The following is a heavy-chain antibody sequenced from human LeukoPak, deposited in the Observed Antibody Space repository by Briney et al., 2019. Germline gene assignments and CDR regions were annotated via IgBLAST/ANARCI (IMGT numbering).Heavy chain of an antibody. CDR1: GFTVSNNY. CDR2: IYVGGSA. V-gene: IGHV3-53*01. Sequence: GGSLRLSCAASGFTVSNNYMSWVRQTPGKGLEWVSVIYVGGSAYYADSVKGRFTISGDSSKNTLYLQMNSLRAEDTAVYYCARLKIDGTHFDYWGQGALVTVSS. J-gene: IGHJ4*02. D-gene: IGHD3-9*01. CDR3: ARLKIDGTHFDY.